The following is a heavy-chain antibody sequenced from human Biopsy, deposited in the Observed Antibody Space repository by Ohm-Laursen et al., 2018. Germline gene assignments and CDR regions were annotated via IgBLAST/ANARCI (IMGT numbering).Heavy chain of an antibody. D-gene: IGHD1-14*01. CDR2: IYTSGIT. V-gene: IGHV4-4*07. CDR1: GGSLSSYS. CDR3: ARDRDRRGWFDP. Sequence: GTLSLTCTVPGGSLSSYSWSWIRQPAGKGLEWIGQIYTSGITNYNPSLKSRVTMSVDTSKNKFSLRVSSVTAADTAVYYCARDRDRRGWFDPWGQGTLVTVSP. J-gene: IGHJ5*02.